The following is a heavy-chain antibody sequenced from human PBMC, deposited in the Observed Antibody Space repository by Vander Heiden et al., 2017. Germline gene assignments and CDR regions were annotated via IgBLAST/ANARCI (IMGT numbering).Heavy chain of an antibody. Sequence: QVQLVQSGAEVKKPGASVKVSCKASGYTFTGYYMHWVRQAPGQGLEWMGWINPNSGGTNYAQKVQGRVTMTRDTSISTAYMELSRLRSDDTAVYYCARSPPIFGVVGHDYWGQGTLVTVSS. CDR2: INPNSGGT. D-gene: IGHD3-3*01. CDR3: ARSPPIFGVVGHDY. V-gene: IGHV1-2*02. CDR1: GYTFTGYY. J-gene: IGHJ4*02.